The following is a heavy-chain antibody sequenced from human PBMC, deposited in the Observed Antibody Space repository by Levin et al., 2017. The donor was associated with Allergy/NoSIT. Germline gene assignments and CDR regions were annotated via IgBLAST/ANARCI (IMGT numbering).Heavy chain of an antibody. D-gene: IGHD3-16*01. CDR1: GFTFSPYS. V-gene: IGHV3-21*01. J-gene: IGHJ5*02. CDR3: ACGPERGKWFDP. CDR2: ISSTGSFI. Sequence: GGSLRLSCAASGFTFSPYSMNWVRQAPGKGLEWVSSISSTGSFIYYTDSVKGRFTISRDNAKNSLYLEMNSLRAEDTAVYYCACGPERGKWFDPWGQGTLVSVSS.